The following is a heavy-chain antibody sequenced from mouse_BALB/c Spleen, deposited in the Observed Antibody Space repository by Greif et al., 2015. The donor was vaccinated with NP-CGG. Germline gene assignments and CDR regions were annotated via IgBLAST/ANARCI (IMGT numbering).Heavy chain of an antibody. CDR1: GFTFSSFG. V-gene: IGHV5-17*02. CDR2: ISSGSSTI. Sequence: EVKLVESGGGLVQPGGSRKLSCAAPGFTFSSFGMHWVRQAPEKGLEWVAYISSGSSTIYYADTVKGRFTISRDNPKNTLFLQMTSLRSEDTAMYYCARSYYFDYWGHGTTLTVSS. J-gene: IGHJ2*01. CDR3: ARSYYFDY.